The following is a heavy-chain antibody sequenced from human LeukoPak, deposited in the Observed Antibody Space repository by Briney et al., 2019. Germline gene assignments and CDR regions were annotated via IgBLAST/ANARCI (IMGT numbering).Heavy chain of an antibody. Sequence: GGSLRLSCAASGFTFSDYYMSWIRQAPGKGLEWVSYISSSSSYTNYADSVKGRFTISRDNAKNSLYLQMNSLRAEDTAVYYCARDLRQLERGVTDYWGQGTLVTVSS. J-gene: IGHJ4*02. CDR2: ISSSSSYT. CDR1: GFTFSDYY. D-gene: IGHD1-1*01. CDR3: ARDLRQLERGVTDY. V-gene: IGHV3-11*05.